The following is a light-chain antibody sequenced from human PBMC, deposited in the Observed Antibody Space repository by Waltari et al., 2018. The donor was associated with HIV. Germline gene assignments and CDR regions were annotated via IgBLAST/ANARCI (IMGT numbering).Light chain of an antibody. CDR3: YSADSRGNHFV. CDR1: ELPKKY. J-gene: IGLJ1*01. Sequence: SYELTQPPSVSVSPGQTASITCSGDELPKKYAYWYQQKAGHDPVWVSYEDNKRPSGIPERFSGSSAGTKATLTITGAEVEDEADYYCYSADSRGNHFVFGTGTKVTVL. CDR2: EDN. V-gene: IGLV3-10*01.